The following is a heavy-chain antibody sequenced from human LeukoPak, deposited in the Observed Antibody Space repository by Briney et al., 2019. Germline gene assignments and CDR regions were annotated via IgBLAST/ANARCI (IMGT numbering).Heavy chain of an antibody. D-gene: IGHD6-19*01. J-gene: IGHJ4*02. V-gene: IGHV3-23*01. CDR1: GFTFSNAW. CDR2: ISGSGGST. CDR3: AKEQYSSGWYARFDY. Sequence: GGSLRLSCAASGFTFSNAWMSWVRQAPGKGLEWVSAISGSGGSTYYADSVKGRFTISRDNSKNTLYLQMNSLRAEDTAVYYCAKEQYSSGWYARFDYWGQGTLVTVSS.